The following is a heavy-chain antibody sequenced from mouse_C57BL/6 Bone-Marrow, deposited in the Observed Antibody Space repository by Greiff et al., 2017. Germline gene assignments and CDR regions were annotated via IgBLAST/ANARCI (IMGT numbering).Heavy chain of an antibody. CDR2: ISDGGSYT. D-gene: IGHD2-13*01. CDR1: GFTFSSYA. CDR3: ARERGVYADYYACYFDV. V-gene: IGHV5-4*01. J-gene: IGHJ1*03. Sequence: EVQLVEPGGGLVKPGGSLKLSCAASGFTFSSYAMSWVRQTPGQRLAWVATISDGGSYTYYPDNVKGRFTLSRDTAKNNPYLQMSQPKSEDTAMYYFARERGVYADYYACYFDVWGTGTTVTVSS.